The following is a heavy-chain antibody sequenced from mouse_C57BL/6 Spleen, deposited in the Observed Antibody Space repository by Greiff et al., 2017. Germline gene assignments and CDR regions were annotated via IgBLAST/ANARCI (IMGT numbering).Heavy chain of an antibody. Sequence: VKLMESGAELVKPGASVKISCKASGYAFSSYWMNWVKQRPGKGLEWIGQIYPGDGDTNYNGKFKGKATLTADKSSSTAYMQLSSLTSEDSAVYFCAREGEYYGSVGHVEGWGTGGTGNVAS. V-gene: IGHV1-80*01. CDR1: GYAFSSYW. J-gene: IGHJ1*03. D-gene: IGHD1-1*01. CDR3: AREGEYYGSVGHVEG. CDR2: IYPGDGDT.